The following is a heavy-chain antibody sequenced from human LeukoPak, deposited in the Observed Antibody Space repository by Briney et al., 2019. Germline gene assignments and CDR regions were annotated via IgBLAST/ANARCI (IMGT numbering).Heavy chain of an antibody. CDR2: INHSGST. Sequence: SETLSLTCAVYGGSFSGYYWSWIRQPPGKGLEWIGEINHSGSTNYNPSLKSRVTISVDTSKSQFSLKLSSLTAADSAVYYCVKVGSYWDFDYWGQGTLVTVSS. CDR1: GGSFSGYY. J-gene: IGHJ4*02. D-gene: IGHD1-26*01. V-gene: IGHV4-34*01. CDR3: VKVGSYWDFDY.